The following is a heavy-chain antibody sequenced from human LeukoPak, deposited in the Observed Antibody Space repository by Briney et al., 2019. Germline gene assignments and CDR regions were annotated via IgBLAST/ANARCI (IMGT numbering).Heavy chain of an antibody. V-gene: IGHV4-34*01. Sequence: SETLSLTCAVYGGSFSGYYWGWIRQPPGKTLEWIGSIYSSGSTYYNPSLKSRVIILFDTAKNHFSLNLSSVTAADTAVYYCARSDGYGLIGIWGQGTMVTVSS. D-gene: IGHD3-10*01. CDR3: ARSDGYGLIGI. CDR2: IYSSGST. J-gene: IGHJ3*02. CDR1: GGSFSGYY.